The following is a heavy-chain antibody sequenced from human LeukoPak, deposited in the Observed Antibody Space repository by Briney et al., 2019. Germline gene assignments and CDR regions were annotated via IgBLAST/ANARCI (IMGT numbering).Heavy chain of an antibody. V-gene: IGHV4-38-2*02. Sequence: PSETLSLTCTVSGYSISSGYYWGWIRQPPGKGLEWIGSIYHSGSTYYNPSLKSRVTISVDTSKNQFSLKLSSVTAADTAVYYCARLGGSYTDYWGQGTLVTVSS. CDR1: GYSISSGYY. J-gene: IGHJ4*02. CDR2: IYHSGST. CDR3: ARLGGSYTDY. D-gene: IGHD1-26*01.